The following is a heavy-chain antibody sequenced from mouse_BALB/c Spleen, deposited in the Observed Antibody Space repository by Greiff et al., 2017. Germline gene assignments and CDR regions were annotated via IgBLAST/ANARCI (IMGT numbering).Heavy chain of an antibody. J-gene: IGHJ3*01. D-gene: IGHD2-4*01. CDR3: ARGEGDYDDDPFAY. Sequence: VKLVESGPGLVAPSQSLSITCTVSGFSLTGYGVNWVRQPPGKGLEWLGMIWGDGSTDYNSALKSRLSISKDNSKSQVFLKMNSLQTDDTARYYCARGEGDYDDDPFAYWGQGTLVTVSA. CDR1: GFSLTGYG. CDR2: IWGDGST. V-gene: IGHV2-6-7*01.